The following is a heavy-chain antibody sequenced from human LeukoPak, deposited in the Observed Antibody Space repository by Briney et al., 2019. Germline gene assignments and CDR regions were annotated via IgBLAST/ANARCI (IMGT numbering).Heavy chain of an antibody. CDR3: ARKILGETTNSFDS. J-gene: IGHJ4*02. D-gene: IGHD3-16*01. CDR2: VYTSGYS. CDR1: GGSMNTYY. Sequence: SETLSLTCSVSGGSMNTYYWTWMRQPAGKGLEWIGRVYTSGYSKTNPSLRSRVTMSVDTSKRQLSLMLTSLTAADTAVYYCARKILGETTNSFDSGGGGSRVPVSS. V-gene: IGHV4-4*07.